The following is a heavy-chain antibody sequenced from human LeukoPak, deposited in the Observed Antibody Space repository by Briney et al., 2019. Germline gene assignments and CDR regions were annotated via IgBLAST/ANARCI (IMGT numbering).Heavy chain of an antibody. J-gene: IGHJ3*02. CDR2: INPRGGGT. Sequence: SVSVSCTVSVYALSNEEMPWGGQAPGQEGGGWGVINPRGGGTGCAQKFQGRVTMTRDTSSSTVYMDLSSLTSEDTAVYYCARVSMGSTYFRAFDIWGQGTMVTVSS. CDR3: ARVSMGSTYFRAFDI. D-gene: IGHD2-15*01. CDR1: VYALSNEE. V-gene: IGHV1-46*01.